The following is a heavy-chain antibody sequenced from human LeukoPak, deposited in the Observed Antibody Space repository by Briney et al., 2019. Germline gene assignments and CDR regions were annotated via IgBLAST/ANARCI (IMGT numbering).Heavy chain of an antibody. J-gene: IGHJ4*02. Sequence: GGSLRLSCAASGFTFSSYAMSWVRQAPGKGLEWVSAISGSGGSTYYADSVKGRFTISRDNSKNTLYLQMNSLRAEDTAVYYCAKRTRAYCDSSGYLFDYWGQGTLVTVSS. V-gene: IGHV3-23*01. CDR2: ISGSGGST. D-gene: IGHD3-22*01. CDR3: AKRTRAYCDSSGYLFDY. CDR1: GFTFSSYA.